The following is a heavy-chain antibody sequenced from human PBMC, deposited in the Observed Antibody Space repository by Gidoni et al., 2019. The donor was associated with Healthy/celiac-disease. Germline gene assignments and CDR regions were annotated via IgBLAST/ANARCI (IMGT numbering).Heavy chain of an antibody. CDR2: ISSSSSYI. Sequence: EVQLVESGGGLVKPGGSLRLSCAASGFTFSSYSMNWVRQAPGKGLEWVSSISSSSSYIYYADSVKGRFTISRDNAKNSLYLQMNSLRAEDTAVYYCARDHIPRDGYNYGSWGQGTLVTVSS. J-gene: IGHJ5*02. CDR3: ARDHIPRDGYNYGS. V-gene: IGHV3-21*01. CDR1: GFTFSSYS. D-gene: IGHD5-12*01.